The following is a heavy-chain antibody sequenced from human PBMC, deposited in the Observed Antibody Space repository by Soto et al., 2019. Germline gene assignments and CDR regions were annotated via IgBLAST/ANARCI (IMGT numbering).Heavy chain of an antibody. CDR1: GGSFSGYY. V-gene: IGHV4-34*01. Sequence: SETLSLTXAVYGGSFSGYYWSWIRQPPGKGLEWIGEINHSGSTNYNPSLKSRVTISVDTSKNQFSLKLSSVTAADTAVYYCARVLMTKKMSVTGRFDYWGQGTLVTVSS. CDR2: INHSGST. D-gene: IGHD4-17*01. CDR3: ARVLMTKKMSVTGRFDY. J-gene: IGHJ4*02.